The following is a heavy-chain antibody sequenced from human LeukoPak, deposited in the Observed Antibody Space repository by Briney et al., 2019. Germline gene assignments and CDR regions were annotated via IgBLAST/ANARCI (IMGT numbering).Heavy chain of an antibody. V-gene: IGHV2-70*11. Sequence: SGPALVKPTQTLTLTCTFSGFSLRTGGMCVSWVRQPPGKALEWLARIDWDDDKYYNTSLRARLTISKGTSENQVVLTMTNMDPVDTATYYCARTDSNCYYSDYWGQGTLVTVSS. CDR3: ARTDSNCYYSDY. J-gene: IGHJ4*02. CDR1: GFSLRTGGMC. D-gene: IGHD3-22*01. CDR2: IDWDDDK.